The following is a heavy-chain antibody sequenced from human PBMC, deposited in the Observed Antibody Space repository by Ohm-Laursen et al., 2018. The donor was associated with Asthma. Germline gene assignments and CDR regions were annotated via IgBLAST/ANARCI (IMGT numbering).Heavy chain of an antibody. D-gene: IGHD6-13*01. Sequence: SLRLSCTASGFTFSIYALHWVRQAPGKGLEWVAIISSAETYKNYANSVKGRFTISRDNSKNTVGLQMNSLRPEDTAVYYCAREYASSWYPCFDYWGQGTLVTVSS. J-gene: IGHJ4*02. CDR2: ISSAETYK. V-gene: IGHV3-30*04. CDR3: AREYASSWYPCFDY. CDR1: GFTFSIYA.